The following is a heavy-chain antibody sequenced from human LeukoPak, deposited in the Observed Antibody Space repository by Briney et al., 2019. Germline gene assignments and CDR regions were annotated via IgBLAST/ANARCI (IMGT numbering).Heavy chain of an antibody. CDR3: AKPARTDAFDI. CDR2: ISGSGGNT. CDR1: GCTFNNYA. Sequence: PGGSLRLSCAASGCTFNNYAMNWVRQAPGKGLEWVSSISGSGGNTYYADSVKGRFTISRDNSKNTLYLQMNSLRAEDTAVYYCAKPARTDAFDIWGQGTMITVSS. V-gene: IGHV3-23*01. J-gene: IGHJ3*02. D-gene: IGHD1-14*01.